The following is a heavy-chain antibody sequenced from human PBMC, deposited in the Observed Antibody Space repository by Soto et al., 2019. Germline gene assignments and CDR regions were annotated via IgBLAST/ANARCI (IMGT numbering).Heavy chain of an antibody. CDR2: IYYTGDT. CDR3: ARGAPRPGDVPTYFHL. V-gene: IGHV4-31*03. CDR1: GDSMTSGGYY. J-gene: IGHJ4*02. D-gene: IGHD3-10*01. Sequence: PSETLSLTCSVSGDSMTSGGYYWSWFRHHPGNGLEWVGSIYYTGDTYFNPSLKSRIAVSMDTSKNEFSLKLTSVTSADTAVYFCARGAPRPGDVPTYFHLWGPGTMMTV.